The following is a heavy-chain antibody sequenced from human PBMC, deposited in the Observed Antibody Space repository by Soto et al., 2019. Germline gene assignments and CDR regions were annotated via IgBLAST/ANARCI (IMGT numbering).Heavy chain of an antibody. J-gene: IGHJ4*02. D-gene: IGHD2-15*01. CDR1: GGSISSYY. CDR2: IYYSGST. Sequence: SSETLSLTCTVSGGSISSYYWSWIRQPPGKGLEWIGYIYYSGSTNYNPSLKSRVTISVDTSKNQFSLKLSSVTAADTAVYYCARDSGYCSGGSCFLLDYWGQGTLVTVSS. CDR3: ARDSGYCSGGSCFLLDY. V-gene: IGHV4-59*01.